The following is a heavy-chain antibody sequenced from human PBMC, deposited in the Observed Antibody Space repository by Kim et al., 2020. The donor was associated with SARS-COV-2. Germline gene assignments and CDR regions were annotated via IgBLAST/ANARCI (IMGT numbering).Heavy chain of an antibody. CDR2: IWYDGSNK. D-gene: IGHD3-3*01. Sequence: GGSLRLSCAASGFTFSSYGMHWVRQAPGKGLEWVAVIWYDGSNKYYADSVKGRFTISRDNSKNTLYLQMNSLRAEDTAVYYCARDQRGYDFWSGYQQYGMDVWGQGTTVTVSS. CDR1: GFTFSSYG. V-gene: IGHV3-33*01. CDR3: ARDQRGYDFWSGYQQYGMDV. J-gene: IGHJ6*02.